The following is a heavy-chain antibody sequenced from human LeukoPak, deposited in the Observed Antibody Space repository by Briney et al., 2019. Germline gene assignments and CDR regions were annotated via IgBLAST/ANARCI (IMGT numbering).Heavy chain of an antibody. J-gene: IGHJ4*02. CDR1: GGSISSSSYY. V-gene: IGHV4-39*01. CDR2: IYYSGNT. CDR3: ARTNYYDSSGYYV. D-gene: IGHD3-22*01. Sequence: SETLSLTCTVSGGSISSSSYYWGWIRQPPGKGLEWIGSIYYSGNTYYNPSLKSRVTISVDTSKNQFSLKLSSVTAADTAVYYCARTNYYDSSGYYVWGQGTLVTVSS.